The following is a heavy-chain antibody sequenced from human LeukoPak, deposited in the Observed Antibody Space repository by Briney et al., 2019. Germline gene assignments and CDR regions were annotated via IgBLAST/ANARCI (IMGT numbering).Heavy chain of an antibody. D-gene: IGHD3-3*01. CDR3: ASAYYDFWSGYQFDY. CDR2: IIPILGIA. CDR1: GGTFSSYT. Sequence: ASVKVSXKASGGTFSSYTISWMRQAPGQGLEWMGRIIPILGIANYAQKFQGRVTITADKSTSTAYMELSSLRSEDTAVYYCASAYYDFWSGYQFDYWGQGTLVTVSS. J-gene: IGHJ4*02. V-gene: IGHV1-69*02.